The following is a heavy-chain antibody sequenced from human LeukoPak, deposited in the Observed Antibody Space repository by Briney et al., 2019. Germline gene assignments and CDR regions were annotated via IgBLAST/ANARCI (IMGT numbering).Heavy chain of an antibody. D-gene: IGHD6-19*01. Sequence: GGSLRRSCAASGCTFSSYAMSWVRQAPGKGLEWVSVISGSGGSTYYADSVKGRFTVSRDNSKNTLYLQMNSLRGEDTALYYCAKFGRSGWSPFYFDYWGQGTLVTVSS. CDR1: GCTFSSYA. V-gene: IGHV3-23*01. CDR2: ISGSGGST. J-gene: IGHJ4*02. CDR3: AKFGRSGWSPFYFDY.